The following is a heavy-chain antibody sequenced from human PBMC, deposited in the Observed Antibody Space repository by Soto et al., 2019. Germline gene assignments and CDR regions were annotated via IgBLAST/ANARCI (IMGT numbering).Heavy chain of an antibody. CDR1: GYTFTSYG. D-gene: IGHD3-22*01. CDR3: ARDNYYDSSGYYPTDD. J-gene: IGHJ4*02. CDR2: ISAYNGNT. V-gene: IGHV1-18*01. Sequence: VASVKVSCKASGYTFTSYGISWVRQAPGQGLEWMGWISAYNGNTNYAQKLQGRVTMTTDTSTSTAYMELRSLRSDDTAVYYCARDNYYDSSGYYPTDDWGQGTLVTVSS.